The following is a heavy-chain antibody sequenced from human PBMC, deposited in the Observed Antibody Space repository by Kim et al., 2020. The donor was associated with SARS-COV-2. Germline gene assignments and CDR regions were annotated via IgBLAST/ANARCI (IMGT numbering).Heavy chain of an antibody. J-gene: IGHJ6*01. CDR3: ARDLSGTYGYRYYYGMDV. CDR1: GFTFSSYG. D-gene: IGHD5-18*01. Sequence: GGSLRLSCAASGFTFSSYGMHWVRQAPGKGLEWVGVIWCDGSNKNYADSVKGRFTLSRDNSKNTLYLQMNSLRAEDTAVYYCARDLSGTYGYRYYYGMDV. CDR2: IWCDGSNK. V-gene: IGHV3-33*01.